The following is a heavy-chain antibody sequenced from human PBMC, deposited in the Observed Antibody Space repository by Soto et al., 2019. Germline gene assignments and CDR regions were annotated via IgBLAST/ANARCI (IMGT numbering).Heavy chain of an antibody. CDR2: IYSSGIT. Sequence: SETLSLTCTVSGGSFSSGDYSWSWVRQSPGKGLEWIGHIYSSGITYYNPSLKSRVVISIDTSRNQFSLRLNSLTAADRAVYFCARGVTVFGLVSRFWFGPWGQGTVVTVSS. CDR1: GGSFSSGDYS. V-gene: IGHV4-30-4*01. CDR3: ARGVTVFGLVSRFWFGP. D-gene: IGHD3-3*01. J-gene: IGHJ5*02.